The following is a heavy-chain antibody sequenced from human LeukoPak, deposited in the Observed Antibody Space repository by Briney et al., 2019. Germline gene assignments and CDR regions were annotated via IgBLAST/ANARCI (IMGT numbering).Heavy chain of an antibody. V-gene: IGHV3-53*01. D-gene: IGHD3-10*01. CDR1: GFTVSSNY. J-gene: IGHJ4*02. Sequence: GGSLRLSCAAYGFTVSSNYMYWVRQAAGRGLEWVSVIYSGGSTYYADSVKGRFTISRDNSKDTLYLQMNSLRAEDTAVYYCAGDFPPGYWGQGTLVTVSS. CDR2: IYSGGST. CDR3: AGDFPPGY.